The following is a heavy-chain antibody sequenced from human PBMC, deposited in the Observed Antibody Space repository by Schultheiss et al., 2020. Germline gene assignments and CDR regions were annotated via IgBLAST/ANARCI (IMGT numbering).Heavy chain of an antibody. J-gene: IGHJ4*02. CDR2: IKQDGSEK. CDR3: AKDGDFGVVEGYTHFDY. D-gene: IGHD3-3*01. V-gene: IGHV3-7*03. Sequence: GGSLRLSCAASGFTFSSYAMHWVRQAPGKGLEWVANIKQDGSEKYYVDSVKGRFTISRDNSKNTLYLQMNSLRAEDTAVYYCAKDGDFGVVEGYTHFDYWGQGTLVTVAS. CDR1: GFTFSSYA.